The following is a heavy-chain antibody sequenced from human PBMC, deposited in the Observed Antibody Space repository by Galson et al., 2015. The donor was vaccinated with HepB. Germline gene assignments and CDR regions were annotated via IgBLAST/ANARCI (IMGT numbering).Heavy chain of an antibody. D-gene: IGHD6-19*01. CDR1: GSRFDSHF. Sequence: SLRLSCAASGSRFDSHFMAWVRQTPVKGLEWVADINQGGGANFYLDSVKGRFTIFSDNAKNSVYLQMSSLTAEDTAVYYCTRLQSYAFGLWGQVTMVTVSS. V-gene: IGHV3-7*03. CDR2: INQGGGAN. J-gene: IGHJ3*01. CDR3: TRLQSYAFGL.